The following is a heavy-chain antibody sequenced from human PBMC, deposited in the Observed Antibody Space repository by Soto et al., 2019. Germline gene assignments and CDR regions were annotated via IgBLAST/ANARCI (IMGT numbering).Heavy chain of an antibody. CDR3: ARCFGVAFPDH. Sequence: SETLSLTCGVYGGSFSGYYWTWIRQPPGKGLEWIGEINHSGSTNYNLSLKSRVTISVDTSKNQFSLKLSSVTAADTAVYYCARCFGVAFPDHWGQGTLVTVSS. D-gene: IGHD3-3*01. V-gene: IGHV4-34*01. J-gene: IGHJ4*02. CDR2: INHSGST. CDR1: GGSFSGYY.